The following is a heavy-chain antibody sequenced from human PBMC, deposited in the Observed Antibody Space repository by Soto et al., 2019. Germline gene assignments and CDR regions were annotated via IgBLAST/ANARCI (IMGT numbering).Heavy chain of an antibody. CDR3: AREGTSIVGTTYDYYYGLDV. Sequence: QVQLVQSGAEVKKPGSSVKVSCKASGGTFNTYGITWVRQALGQGLGWMGVIIPLFGTPTYAQNFQGRISITADESSSTAYMELSSLRSDDTAVYYCAREGTSIVGTTYDYYYGLDVWGQGTTVTVSS. CDR1: GGTFNTYG. V-gene: IGHV1-69*01. J-gene: IGHJ6*02. CDR2: IIPLFGTP. D-gene: IGHD1-26*01.